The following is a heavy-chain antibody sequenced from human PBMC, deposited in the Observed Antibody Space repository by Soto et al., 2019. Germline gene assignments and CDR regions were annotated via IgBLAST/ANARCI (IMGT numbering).Heavy chain of an antibody. V-gene: IGHV1-69*13. D-gene: IGHD3-22*01. J-gene: IGHJ6*02. CDR3: ARGYYDSSGYYFSVYYYGMDV. CDR2: IIPIFGTA. CDR1: GGTFSSYA. Sequence: SVKVSCKASGGTFSSYAISWVRQAPGQGLEWMGGIIPIFGTANYAQKFQGRVTITADESTSTAYMELSSLRSEDTAVYYCARGYYDSSGYYFSVYYYGMDVWGQGTTVTVSS.